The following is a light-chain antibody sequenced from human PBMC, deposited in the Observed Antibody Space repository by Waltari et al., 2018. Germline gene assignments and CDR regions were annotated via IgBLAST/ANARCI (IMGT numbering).Light chain of an antibody. J-gene: IGLJ2*01. CDR2: EVS. Sequence: QSALTQPPSASRSPGQSVTISCPGTSSAVGRSHYVSWYQQHPGKAPKLMIYEVSKRPSGVPARLSGSKSGNTASLTVSGLQAEDEADYYCSSYAGSNNVVFGGGTKLTVL. V-gene: IGLV2-8*02. CDR1: SSAVGRSHY. CDR3: SSYAGSNNVV.